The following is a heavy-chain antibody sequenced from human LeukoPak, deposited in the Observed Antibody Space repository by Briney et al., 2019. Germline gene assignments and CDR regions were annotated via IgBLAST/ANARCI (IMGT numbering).Heavy chain of an antibody. CDR3: ARHARYFDL. V-gene: IGHV4-59*08. CDR1: GGSISSYY. Sequence: PSETLSLTCTVSGGSISSYYWNWIRQPPGKGLEWIGYITYSWTTHYNPSLMSRVTISLDMSKNQLSLNLRSVTASDTAVYYCARHARYFDLWGRGALVTVSS. CDR2: ITYSWTT. J-gene: IGHJ2*01.